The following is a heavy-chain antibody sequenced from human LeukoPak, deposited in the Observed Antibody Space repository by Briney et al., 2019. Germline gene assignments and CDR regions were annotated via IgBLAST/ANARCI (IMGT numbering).Heavy chain of an antibody. V-gene: IGHV4-61*01. J-gene: IGHJ3*02. CDR3: ARTHLRLGEWSPYIRPYNAFDI. Sequence: SETLSLTCTVSGGSVSGGSISSYYWSWIRQPPGKGLEWIGFIAYTGSTNYNPSLKSRVTISVDKSKKQFSLRLSSVTAADTAVYYCARTHLRLGEWSPYIRPYNAFDIWGQGTMVTVSS. CDR1: GGSVSGGSISSYY. CDR2: IAYTGST. D-gene: IGHD3-3*01.